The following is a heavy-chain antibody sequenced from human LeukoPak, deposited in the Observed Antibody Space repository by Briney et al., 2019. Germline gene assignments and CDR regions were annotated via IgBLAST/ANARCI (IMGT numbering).Heavy chain of an antibody. V-gene: IGHV4-34*01. D-gene: IGHD4-11*01. Sequence: SETLSLTCAVYGGSFSGYYWSWIRQPPGKGLEWIGEINHSGGTNYNPSLKSRVTISVDTSKNQFSLKLSSVTAADTAVYYCARETTLTTVTTRNYFDYWGQGTLVTVSS. CDR3: ARETTLTTVTTRNYFDY. CDR1: GGSFSGYY. CDR2: INHSGGT. J-gene: IGHJ4*02.